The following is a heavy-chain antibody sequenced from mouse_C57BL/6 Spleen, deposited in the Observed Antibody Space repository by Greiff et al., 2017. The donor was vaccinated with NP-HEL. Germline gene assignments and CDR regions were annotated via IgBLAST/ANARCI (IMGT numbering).Heavy chain of an antibody. Sequence: QVQLQQPGAELVMPGASVKLSCKASGYTFTSYWMHWVKQRPGQGLEWIGEIDPSDSYTNYNQKFKGKSTLTVDKSSSTAYMQLSSLTSEDSAVYYCASGGNSAYWGQGTLVTVSA. D-gene: IGHD2-1*01. CDR1: GYTFTSYW. CDR3: ASGGNSAY. V-gene: IGHV1-69*01. J-gene: IGHJ3*01. CDR2: IDPSDSYT.